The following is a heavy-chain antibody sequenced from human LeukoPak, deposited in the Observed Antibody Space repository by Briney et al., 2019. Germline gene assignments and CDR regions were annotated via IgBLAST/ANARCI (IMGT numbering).Heavy chain of an antibody. CDR1: GFTFSSYG. J-gene: IGHJ4*02. D-gene: IGHD2-8*01. CDR2: ISYDGSNK. V-gene: IGHV3-30*03. CDR3: ARGGIVLMVYAVLHFDY. Sequence: PGRSLRLSCAASGFTFSSYGMHWVRQAPGRGLEWVAVISYDGSNKYYADSVKGRFTISRDNSKNTLYLQMNSLRAEDTAVYYCARGGIVLMVYAVLHFDYWGQGTLVTVSS.